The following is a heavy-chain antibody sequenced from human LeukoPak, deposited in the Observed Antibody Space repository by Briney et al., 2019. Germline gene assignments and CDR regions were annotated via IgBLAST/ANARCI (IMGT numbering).Heavy chain of an antibody. CDR2: ISSSGST. CDR1: GDSISSGDYY. CDR3: ARGLQNRSSGIRFDVFQI. J-gene: IGHJ3*02. D-gene: IGHD6-6*01. V-gene: IGHV4-61*02. Sequence: SETLSLTCTVSGDSISSGDYYWSWIRQPAGKGLEWIGRISSSGSTNYNPSLKSRVTISVETSKNQFSLKLSSVTAADTAVYYCARGLQNRSSGIRFDVFQIWGQGTMVTVSS.